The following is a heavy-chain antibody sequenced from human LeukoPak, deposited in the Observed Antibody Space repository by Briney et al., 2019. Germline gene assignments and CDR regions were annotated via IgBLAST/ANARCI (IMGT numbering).Heavy chain of an antibody. D-gene: IGHD1-26*01. J-gene: IGHJ1*01. V-gene: IGHV3-30*02. CDR2: IRYDGSNK. CDR1: GFTFSSYG. Sequence: GGSLRLSCAASGFTFSSYGMHWVRQAPGKGLEWVAFIRYDGSNKYYADSVKGRFTISRDNSKNTLYLQMNSLRAEDTAVYYCAKAYFSGSYYARYEYFQHWGQGTLVTVSS. CDR3: AKAYFSGSYYARYEYFQH.